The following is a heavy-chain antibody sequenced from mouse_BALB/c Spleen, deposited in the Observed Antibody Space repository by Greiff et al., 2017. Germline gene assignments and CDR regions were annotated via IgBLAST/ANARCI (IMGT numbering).Heavy chain of an antibody. CDR1: GFTFSSFG. V-gene: IGHV5-17*02. Sequence: EVHLVESGGGLVQPGGSRKLSCAASGFTFSSFGMHWVRQAPEKGLEWVAYISSGSSTIYYADTVKGRFTISRDNPKNTLFLQMTSLKSEDTAMYYCARVAPYAMDYWGQGTSVTVSS. J-gene: IGHJ4*01. D-gene: IGHD1-1*02. CDR2: ISSGSSTI. CDR3: ARVAPYAMDY.